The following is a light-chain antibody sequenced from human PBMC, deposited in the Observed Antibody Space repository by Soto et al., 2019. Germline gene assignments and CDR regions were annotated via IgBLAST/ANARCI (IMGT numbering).Light chain of an antibody. J-gene: IGLJ3*02. CDR1: SSNIGSNY. CDR3: AAWDDSLSGGV. V-gene: IGLV1-47*02. Sequence: QSVLTKPPSASGTPGQRVTISCSGSSSNIGSNYVYWYQQLPGTAPKLLIYSNNQRPSGVPDRFSGSKSGTSASLAISGLRSEDEADYYCAAWDDSLSGGVFGGGTKLTVL. CDR2: SNN.